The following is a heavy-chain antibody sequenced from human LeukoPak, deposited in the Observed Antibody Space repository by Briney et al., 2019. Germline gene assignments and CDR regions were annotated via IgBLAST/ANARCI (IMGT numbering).Heavy chain of an antibody. J-gene: IGHJ3*02. CDR2: IKSKTDGGTT. Sequence: SLKLSCAASGFTFSNAWISWVRQAPGKGLEWVGRIKSKTDGGTTDYAAPVKGRFTISGDDSKNTLYLQMNSLKTEDTAVYYCTTELGDAFDIWGQGTMVTVSS. D-gene: IGHD7-27*01. V-gene: IGHV3-15*01. CDR3: TTELGDAFDI. CDR1: GFTFSNAW.